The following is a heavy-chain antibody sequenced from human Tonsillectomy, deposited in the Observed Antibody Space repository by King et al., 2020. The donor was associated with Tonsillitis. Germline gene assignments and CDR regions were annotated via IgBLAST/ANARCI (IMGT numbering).Heavy chain of an antibody. J-gene: IGHJ4*02. D-gene: IGHD3-10*01. V-gene: IGHV3-15*01. CDR2: IQSKTDGGTT. CDR3: TPEVWFGELLRDH. CDR1: GFTFSNAW. Sequence: VQLVESGGGLVKPGGSLRLSCAASGFTFSNAWMSWVRQAPGKGLEWVGRIQSKTDGGTTDYAAPGKGKFSISRDDSKNKLYLQMNSLKTEDTAVYYWTPEVWFGELLRDHWGQGNLVTVSS.